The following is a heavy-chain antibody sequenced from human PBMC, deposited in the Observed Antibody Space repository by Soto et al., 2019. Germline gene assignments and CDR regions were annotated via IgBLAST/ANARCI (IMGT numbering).Heavy chain of an antibody. Sequence: PGGSLRLSCAASGFTFSSYSMNWVRQAPGKGLEWVSAISGSGGSTYYADSVKGRFTISRDNSKNTLYLQMNSLRAEDTAVYYCAKFLDYNYCYYYYCMEVWGNGTTFTDPS. V-gene: IGHV3-23*01. CDR3: AKFLDYNYCYYYYCMEV. CDR1: GFTFSSYS. CDR2: ISGSGGST. D-gene: IGHD4-4*01. J-gene: IGHJ6*03.